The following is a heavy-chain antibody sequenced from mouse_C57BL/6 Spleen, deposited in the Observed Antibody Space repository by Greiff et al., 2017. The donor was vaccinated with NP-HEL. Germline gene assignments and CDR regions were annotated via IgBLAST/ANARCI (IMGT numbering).Heavy chain of an antibody. J-gene: IGHJ3*01. Sequence: VQLQQPGAELVKPGASVKMSCKASGYTFTSYWITWVKQRPGQGLEWIGDIYPGSGSTNYNEKFKSKATLTVDTSSSTAYMQLSSLTSEDSAVYYCARDYGSSSWFAYWGQGTLVTVSA. CDR3: ARDYGSSSWFAY. CDR2: IYPGSGST. V-gene: IGHV1-55*01. D-gene: IGHD1-1*01. CDR1: GYTFTSYW.